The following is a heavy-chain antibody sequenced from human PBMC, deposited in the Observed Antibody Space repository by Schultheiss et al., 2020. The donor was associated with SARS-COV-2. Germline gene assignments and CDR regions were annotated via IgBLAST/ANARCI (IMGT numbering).Heavy chain of an antibody. CDR3: ARRTGAAVADSIDY. CDR2: IYHSGST. V-gene: IGHV4-4*02. J-gene: IGHJ4*02. CDR1: GGSISSSNW. D-gene: IGHD6-19*01. Sequence: SETLSLTCAVSGGSISSSNWWSWVRQPPGKGLEWIGEIYHSGSTYYNPSLKSRVTISVDRSKNQFSLKLSSVTAADTAVYYCARRTGAAVADSIDYWGQGTLVTVSS.